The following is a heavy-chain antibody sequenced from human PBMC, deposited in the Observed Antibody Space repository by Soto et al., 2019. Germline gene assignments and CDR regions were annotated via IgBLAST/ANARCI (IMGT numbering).Heavy chain of an antibody. V-gene: IGHV4-59*01. J-gene: IGHJ6*02. CDR2: LYNTGST. CDR1: GASISRYY. CDR3: ARDLCGYCGVDCYPLDV. D-gene: IGHD2-21*02. Sequence: PSEPLSLTCTVSGASISRYYWSWIRQSPGKGLEWIGYLYNTGSTIYNPSLKSRVTISVDTSKNQFSLKMNSVTAADTAVYYCARDLCGYCGVDCYPLDVRGQGTTVTVPS.